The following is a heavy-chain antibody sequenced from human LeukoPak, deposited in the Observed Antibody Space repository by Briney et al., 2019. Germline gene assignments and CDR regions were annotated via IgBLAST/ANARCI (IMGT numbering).Heavy chain of an antibody. CDR3: ARGYSGSWSLDY. D-gene: IGHD6-13*01. CDR1: GGSISSYY. J-gene: IGHJ4*02. V-gene: IGHV4-4*07. CDR2: IYTSGNT. Sequence: SETLSLTCTVSGGSISSYYWTWIRQPAGKGLEWIGRIYTSGNTNYNPSLKSRVTISVDKSKNQFSLKLSSVTAADTAVYYCARGYSGSWSLDYWGQGTLVTVSS.